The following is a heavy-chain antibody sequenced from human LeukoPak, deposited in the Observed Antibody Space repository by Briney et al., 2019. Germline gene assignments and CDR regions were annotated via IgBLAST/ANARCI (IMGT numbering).Heavy chain of an antibody. D-gene: IGHD5-18*01. CDR1: GGSISSYY. Sequence: PSETLSLTCTVSGGSISSYYWSWIRQPPGKGLEWIGEINHSGSTNYNPSLNSRVIISVDMSNNQFSLRLDSMTAADTAVYFCAAHRGHTYGPLDYWGQGILVTVSS. J-gene: IGHJ4*02. CDR2: INHSGST. CDR3: AAHRGHTYGPLDY. V-gene: IGHV4-34*01.